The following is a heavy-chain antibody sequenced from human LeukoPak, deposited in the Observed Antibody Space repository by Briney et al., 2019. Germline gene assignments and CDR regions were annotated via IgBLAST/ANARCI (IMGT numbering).Heavy chain of an antibody. D-gene: IGHD5-24*01. V-gene: IGHV3-21*01. Sequence: KTGGSLRLSCSASGFTFSTYSMNWVRQAPGKGLEWVSSISYSSSYIYYADSVKGRFTISRDNSRNTLYLQMSSLRAEDTAVYHCVKDGGMATIFDFWGQGTLVTVSS. CDR1: GFTFSTYS. J-gene: IGHJ4*02. CDR3: VKDGGMATIFDF. CDR2: ISYSSSYI.